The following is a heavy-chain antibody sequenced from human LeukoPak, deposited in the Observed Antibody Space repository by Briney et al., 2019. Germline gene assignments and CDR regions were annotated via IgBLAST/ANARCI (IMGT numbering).Heavy chain of an antibody. V-gene: IGHV3-73*01. Sequence: GGSLRLSCAASGFTFSGSAMHWVRQASGKGLEWVGRIRSKANSYATAYAASVKGRFTISRDDSKNSLYLQMNSLRAEDTAVYYCARDFRDYGDYGLGYFDLWGRGTLVTVSS. CDR1: GFTFSGSA. CDR2: IRSKANSYAT. J-gene: IGHJ2*01. D-gene: IGHD4-17*01. CDR3: ARDFRDYGDYGLGYFDL.